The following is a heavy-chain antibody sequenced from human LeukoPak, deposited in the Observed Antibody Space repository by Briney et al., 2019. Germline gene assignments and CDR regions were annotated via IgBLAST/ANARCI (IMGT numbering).Heavy chain of an antibody. CDR3: ARDNGIAVAGPRFDY. Sequence: SETLSLTCTVSGGSISSYYWSWIRQPPGKGLEWIGYIYYSGSTNCNPSLKSRVTISVDTSKNQFSLKLSSVTAADTAVYYCARDNGIAVAGPRFDYWGQGTLVTVSS. CDR1: GGSISSYY. J-gene: IGHJ4*02. V-gene: IGHV4-59*01. D-gene: IGHD6-19*01. CDR2: IYYSGST.